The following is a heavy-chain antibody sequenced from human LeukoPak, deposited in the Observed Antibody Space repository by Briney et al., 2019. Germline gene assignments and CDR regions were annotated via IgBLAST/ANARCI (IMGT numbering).Heavy chain of an antibody. V-gene: IGHV5-51*01. Sequence: RGEYLKTSCKGSGYSFTSYWIGWVRQMPGKGLEWKGIIYLGDSDTRYSPSFQGQVTISADKSISTAYLQWSSLQASDTAMYYCAKLAVLPPAVDYWGQGTLVTVSS. J-gene: IGHJ4*02. CDR2: IYLGDSDT. D-gene: IGHD6-19*01. CDR3: AKLAVLPPAVDY. CDR1: GYSFTSYW.